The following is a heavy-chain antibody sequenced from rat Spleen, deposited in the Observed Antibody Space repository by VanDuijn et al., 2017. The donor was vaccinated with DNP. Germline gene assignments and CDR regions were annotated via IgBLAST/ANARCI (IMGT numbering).Heavy chain of an antibody. CDR2: ISYDGSST. V-gene: IGHV5-7*01. D-gene: IGHD1-12*02. J-gene: IGHJ2*01. CDR3: ARHYYDGSYYFDY. CDR1: GFTFSNYD. Sequence: EVRLVESGGALVQPGRSLKLSCAASGFTFSNYDMAWVRQAPKKGLEWVATISYDGSSTYYRDSVKGRFTISRDNAKSTLYLQRDSLRSEDTATYYCARHYYDGSYYFDYWGQGVMVTVSS.